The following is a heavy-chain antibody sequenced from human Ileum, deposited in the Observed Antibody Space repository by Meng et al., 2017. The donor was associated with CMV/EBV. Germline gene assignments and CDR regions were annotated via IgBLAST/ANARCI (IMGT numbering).Heavy chain of an antibody. D-gene: IGHD3-9*01. V-gene: IGHV1-46*01. CDR3: AREQPPLYFFDS. CDR1: AFTFTNYP. Sequence: SCPASAFTFTNYPMHWVRQAPGQGLEWLTIITSDGGNKIYAQSFQGRFTMTSDTSTSTFYMELSSLRSEDTAVYYCAREQPPLYFFDSWGQGTLVTVSS. CDR2: ITSDGGNK. J-gene: IGHJ4*02.